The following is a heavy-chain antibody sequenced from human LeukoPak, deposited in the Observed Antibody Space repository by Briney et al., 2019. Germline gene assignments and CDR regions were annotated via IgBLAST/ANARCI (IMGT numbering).Heavy chain of an antibody. Sequence: SVKVSCKASGGTFSSYTISWVRQAPGQGLEWMGRIIPILGIANYAQKFQGRVTITADKSTSTAYMELSSLRSEDTAVYYCARESSSLHYFDYWGQGTLVTISS. V-gene: IGHV1-69*04. CDR2: IIPILGIA. CDR1: GGTFSSYT. CDR3: ARESSSLHYFDY. D-gene: IGHD6-13*01. J-gene: IGHJ4*02.